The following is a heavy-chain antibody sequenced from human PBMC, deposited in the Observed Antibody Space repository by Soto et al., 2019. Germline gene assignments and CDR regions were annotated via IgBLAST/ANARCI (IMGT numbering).Heavy chain of an antibody. D-gene: IGHD3-22*01. V-gene: IGHV1-69*05. J-gene: IGHJ4*02. Sequence: ASVKVSCKASGGTFSSYAISWVRQAPGQGLEWMGGIIPIFGTANYAQKFQGRVTMTRDTSTTTVYMELSSLRSEDTAVYYCARAIIRYYYDSSGFYYFDYWGQGTRVTVSS. CDR1: GGTFSSYA. CDR3: ARAIIRYYYDSSGFYYFDY. CDR2: IIPIFGTA.